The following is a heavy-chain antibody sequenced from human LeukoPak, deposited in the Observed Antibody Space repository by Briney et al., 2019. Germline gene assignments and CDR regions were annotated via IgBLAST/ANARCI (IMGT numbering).Heavy chain of an antibody. J-gene: IGHJ6*03. Sequence: GGSLRLSCAASGFTFSSYSMNWVRQTPGKGLEWISYITSSSSTIYYADSVKGRFTISRDNAKNSLYLQMNSLRAEDTAVYYCARYPYHYDILTLPMDVWGKGTTVTISS. CDR3: ARYPYHYDILTLPMDV. CDR2: ITSSSSTI. CDR1: GFTFSSYS. V-gene: IGHV3-48*04. D-gene: IGHD3-9*01.